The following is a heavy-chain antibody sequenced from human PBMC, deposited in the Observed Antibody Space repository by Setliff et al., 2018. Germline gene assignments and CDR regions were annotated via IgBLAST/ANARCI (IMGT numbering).Heavy chain of an antibody. CDR1: GYTFTSYY. CDR2: INPRGGST. CDR3: ARSSGPRVVLAADFDY. V-gene: IGHV1-46*01. J-gene: IGHJ4*02. Sequence: ASVKVSCKASGYTFTSYYMNWVRQAPGQGLEWMGIINPRGGSTSHAQKFQGRVTMTRDTSTSTVYMELKNLRSDDTAVYYCARSSGPRVVLAADFDYWGQGTLVTVSS. D-gene: IGHD5-12*01.